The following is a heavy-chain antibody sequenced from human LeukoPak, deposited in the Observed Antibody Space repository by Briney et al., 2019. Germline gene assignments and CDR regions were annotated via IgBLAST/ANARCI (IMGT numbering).Heavy chain of an antibody. CDR3: ASFFSPISLDWLHQGYYGMDV. D-gene: IGHD3-9*01. V-gene: IGHV3-48*03. CDR1: GFTFSSYE. CDR2: ISSSGSTI. Sequence: GGPLRLSCAASGFTFSSYEMNWVRQAPGKGLEWVSYISSSGSTIYYADSVKGRFTISRDNAKNSLYLQMNSLRAEDTAVYYCASFFSPISLDWLHQGYYGMDVWGQGTTVTVSS. J-gene: IGHJ6*02.